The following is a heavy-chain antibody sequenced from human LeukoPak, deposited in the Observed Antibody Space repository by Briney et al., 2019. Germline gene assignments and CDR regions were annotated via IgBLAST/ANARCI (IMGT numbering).Heavy chain of an antibody. CDR2: IYPGDSDT. CDR1: GYSFTTYW. D-gene: IGHD6-13*01. V-gene: IGHV5-51*01. CDR3: ARGYSVSWYYFHY. J-gene: IGHJ4*02. Sequence: GESLKISCKASGYSFTTYWIGWVRQMPGKGLEWMGIIYPGDSDTTYSPSFQGQVTISVDKSISTAYLQWSSLKASDSAMYYCARGYSVSWYYFHYWGQGTLVTVSS.